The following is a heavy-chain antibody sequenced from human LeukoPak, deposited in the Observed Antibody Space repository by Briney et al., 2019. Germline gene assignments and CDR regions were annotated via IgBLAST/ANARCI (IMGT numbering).Heavy chain of an antibody. J-gene: IGHJ4*02. CDR3: ARGAIWLGYGSGSYYNY. V-gene: IGHV3-64*01. Sequence: GGSLRLSCAASGFTFSSYAMHWVRQAPGKGLEYVSAISSNGGSTYYANSVKGRFTISRDNSKNTLYLQMGSLRAEDMAVYYCARGAIWLGYGSGSYYNYWGQGTLVTVSS. CDR2: ISSNGGST. D-gene: IGHD3-10*01. CDR1: GFTFSSYA.